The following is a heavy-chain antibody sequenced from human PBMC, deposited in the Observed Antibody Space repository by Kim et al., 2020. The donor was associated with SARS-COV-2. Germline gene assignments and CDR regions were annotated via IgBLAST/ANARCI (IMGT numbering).Heavy chain of an antibody. Sequence: GGSLRLSCAASGFTFSSYAMHWVRQAPGKGLEWVAVISYDGSNKYYADSVKGRFTISRDNSKNTLYLQMNSLRAEDTAVYYCARGGADIVVVPAAIDYYGMDVWGQGTTVTVSS. CDR1: GFTFSSYA. D-gene: IGHD2-2*02. CDR3: ARGGADIVVVPAAIDYYGMDV. J-gene: IGHJ6*02. CDR2: ISYDGSNK. V-gene: IGHV3-30*04.